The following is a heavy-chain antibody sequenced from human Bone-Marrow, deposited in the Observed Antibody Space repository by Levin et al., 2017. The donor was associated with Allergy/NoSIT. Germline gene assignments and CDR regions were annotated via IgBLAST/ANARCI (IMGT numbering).Heavy chain of an antibody. CDR1: GFTVRGDY. V-gene: IGHV3-53*01. Sequence: GESLKISCVASGFTVRGDYINWVRQAPGKGLEWVSIMYGDGSTYYAESVKGRFTISRDNSRNTLSLQMNSLRAEDTAVYYCATSRVVNIAEIWGQGTLVTVSA. CDR3: ATSRVVNIAEI. D-gene: IGHD2-15*01. J-gene: IGHJ4*02. CDR2: MYGDGST.